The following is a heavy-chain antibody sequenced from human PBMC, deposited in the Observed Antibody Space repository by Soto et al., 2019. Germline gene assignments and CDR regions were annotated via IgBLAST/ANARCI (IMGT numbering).Heavy chain of an antibody. CDR2: LSGSGGTT. CDR3: AKDLAAGGTISGYFDY. Sequence: GGSLRLSCAASGFTFSSYAMSWVRQAPGKGLEWVSGLSGSGGTTYYADSVKGRFTISRDNSKNTLYLQMNSLRAEVTAVYSCAKDLAAGGTISGYFDYWGQGTLVTVSS. V-gene: IGHV3-23*01. D-gene: IGHD6-13*01. CDR1: GFTFSSYA. J-gene: IGHJ4*02.